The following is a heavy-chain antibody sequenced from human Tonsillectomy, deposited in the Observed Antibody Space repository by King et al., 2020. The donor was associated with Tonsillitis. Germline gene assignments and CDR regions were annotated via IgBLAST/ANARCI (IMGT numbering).Heavy chain of an antibody. Sequence: VQLVESGGGLVQPGGSLRLSCAASGFTFSSYWMRWVRQAPGKGLEWVANIKPDGSEKNYVDSEKGRFTISRDNGRNSLYLQMNSLRAEDTAVYYWSRDLRGGHFDYWGQGTLVIVSS. CDR3: SRDLRGGHFDY. CDR1: GFTFSSYW. J-gene: IGHJ4*02. CDR2: IKPDGSEK. V-gene: IGHV3-7*03. D-gene: IGHD3-16*01.